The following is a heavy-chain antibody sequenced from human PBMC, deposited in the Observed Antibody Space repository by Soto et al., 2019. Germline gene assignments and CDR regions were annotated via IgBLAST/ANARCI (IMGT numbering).Heavy chain of an antibody. CDR1: GGTFSSYA. D-gene: IGHD2-2*01. J-gene: IGHJ6*02. CDR2: IIPIFGTA. CDR3: ARCGVLVPAAIIGDYYYYGMDA. Sequence: SVKVSCKASGGTFSSYAISWVRQAPGQGLEWMGGIIPIFGTANYAQKFQGRVTITADESTSTAYMELSSLRSEDTAVYYCARCGVLVPAAIIGDYYYYGMDAWG. V-gene: IGHV1-69*13.